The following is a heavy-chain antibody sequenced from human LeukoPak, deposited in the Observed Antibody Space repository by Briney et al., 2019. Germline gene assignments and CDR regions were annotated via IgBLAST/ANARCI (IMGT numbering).Heavy chain of an antibody. Sequence: PGGSLRLSCVVSGFSDSSNYMSWVRQAPGKGLEWVSVIYSGGYTYYADSVKGRFTISRDNAKNSLYLQMNSLRAEDTAVYYCARAYYDSSGSHFDYWGQGTLVTVSS. D-gene: IGHD3-22*01. CDR1: GFSDSSNY. V-gene: IGHV3-53*01. CDR2: IYSGGYT. J-gene: IGHJ4*02. CDR3: ARAYYDSSGSHFDY.